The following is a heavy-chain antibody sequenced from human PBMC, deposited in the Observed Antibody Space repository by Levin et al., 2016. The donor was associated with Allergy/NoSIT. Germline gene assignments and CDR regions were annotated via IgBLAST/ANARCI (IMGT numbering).Heavy chain of an antibody. CDR1: GVSVSSGSYY. CDR2: MYQSGTS. D-gene: IGHD1-14*01. J-gene: IGHJ4*02. CDR3: ARESWVRMMEPEYLFDF. Sequence: SETLSLTCSVAGVSVSSGSYYWTWIRQPPGKGLEWIGSMYQSGTSNFSPSLQSRVAMSRDTSKNQFSLRLTSVTAADTAMYYCARESWVRMMEPEYLFDFWGQGILVTVSS. V-gene: IGHV4-61*01.